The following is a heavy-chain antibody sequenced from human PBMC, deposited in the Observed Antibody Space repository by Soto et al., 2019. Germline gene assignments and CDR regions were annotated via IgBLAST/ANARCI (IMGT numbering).Heavy chain of an antibody. CDR3: ATEYYDILTGYLKSGFDY. CDR1: GFTFSSYG. Sequence: GGSLRLSCAASGFTFSSYGMYWVRQAPGKGLEWVAFISYDGSNKYFADSVKGRFTISRDNSKNTLYLQMNSLRAEDTAVYYCATEYYDILTGYLKSGFDYWGQGTLVTVSS. D-gene: IGHD3-9*01. CDR2: ISYDGSNK. V-gene: IGHV3-30*03. J-gene: IGHJ4*02.